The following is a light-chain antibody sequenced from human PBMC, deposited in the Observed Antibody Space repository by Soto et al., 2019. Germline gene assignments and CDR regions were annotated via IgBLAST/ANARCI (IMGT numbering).Light chain of an antibody. Sequence: IQMTQSPASLSASVGDRVTITCRASQGIDNYLAWYQQKPGKVPNLLIFAATTLHSGVPSRFSGSRSGTPFTLAISSPLPEDVATSYCQGYDSAPEWTFGQGTTVDIK. CDR3: QGYDSAPEWT. CDR1: QGIDNY. J-gene: IGKJ1*01. CDR2: AAT. V-gene: IGKV1-27*01.